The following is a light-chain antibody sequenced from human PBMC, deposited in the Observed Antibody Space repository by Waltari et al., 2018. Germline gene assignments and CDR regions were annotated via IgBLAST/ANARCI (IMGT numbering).Light chain of an antibody. CDR2: WAS. V-gene: IGKV4-1*01. CDR1: QSVLYSSNNTNY. CDR3: QQYYSTLT. J-gene: IGKJ4*01. Sequence: DIVMTQSPDSLAVSLGARATINCKSSQSVLYSSNNTNYLAWYQQKPGQPPKLLIYWASTRESGVPDRFSGSGSGTDFTLTISSLQAEDVAVYYCQQYYSTLTFGGGTKVEIK.